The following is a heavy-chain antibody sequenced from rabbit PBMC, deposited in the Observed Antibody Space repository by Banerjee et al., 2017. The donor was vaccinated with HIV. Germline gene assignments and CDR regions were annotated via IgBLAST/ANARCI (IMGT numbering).Heavy chain of an antibody. V-gene: IGHV1S45*01. J-gene: IGHJ4*01. D-gene: IGHD6-1*01. CDR1: GIDFSSYYY. Sequence: QQQLEESGGGLVKPGGTLTLTCKASGIDFSSYYYMCWVRQAPGKGLEWIACINTGDGNTYYASWAKGRFTISKTSSTTVTLQMTSLTAADTATYFCARTDVAGYESTNFGLWGPGTLVTVS. CDR2: INTGDGNT. CDR3: ARTDVAGYESTNFGL.